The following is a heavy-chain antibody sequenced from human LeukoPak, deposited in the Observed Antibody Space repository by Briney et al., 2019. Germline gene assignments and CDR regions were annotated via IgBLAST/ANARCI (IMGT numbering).Heavy chain of an antibody. J-gene: IGHJ4*02. CDR3: ARGRPYFDY. CDR2: ISFDGTNQ. Sequence: GGSLRLSCVVSGFIFSSYGMHWVRQAPGKGLEWVAVISFDGTNQYYADSVKGRFTISRDNSENTLYLEMNSLRIEDTAVYYCARGRPYFDYWGQGTLVTVSS. V-gene: IGHV3-30*03. CDR1: GFIFSSYG.